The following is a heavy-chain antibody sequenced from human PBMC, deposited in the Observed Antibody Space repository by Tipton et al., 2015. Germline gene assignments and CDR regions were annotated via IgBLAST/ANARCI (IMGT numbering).Heavy chain of an antibody. J-gene: IGHJ4*02. CDR1: GFSFSTYV. CDR2: IASSYI. D-gene: IGHD1-14*01. Sequence: SLRLSCAASGFSFSTYVMSWIRQAPGKGLEWVSSIASSYIYYADAVKGRFTISRDNGKDSLYLQMSSLRAEDTAVYYCARGGGDNIGPRGFDYWGQGALVTVSS. CDR3: ARGGGDNIGPRGFDY. V-gene: IGHV3-21*01.